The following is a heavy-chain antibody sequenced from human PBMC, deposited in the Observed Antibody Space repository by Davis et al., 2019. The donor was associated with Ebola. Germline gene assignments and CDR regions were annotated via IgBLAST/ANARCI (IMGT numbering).Heavy chain of an antibody. CDR3: ARDWFGETD. Sequence: GESLKISCAASGFTFGNYGLSWVRQAPGKGLEWVSRISGSGSSISYADSVKGRFTISRENAKNSLYLQMNSLRDEDTAVYYCARDWFGETDWGQGTLVTVSS. D-gene: IGHD3-10*01. CDR1: GFTFGNYG. CDR2: ISGSGSSI. J-gene: IGHJ4*02. V-gene: IGHV3-48*02.